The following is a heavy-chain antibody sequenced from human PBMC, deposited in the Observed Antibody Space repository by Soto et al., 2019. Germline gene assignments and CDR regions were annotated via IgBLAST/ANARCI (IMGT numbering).Heavy chain of an antibody. Sequence: QVQLVQSGAEVKKPGASVKVSCKASGYTFTSYGISWVRQAPGQGLEWMGWISAYNGNTNYAQKLQGRVTMTTDTSKSXXYMELRSLRSDDTAVYYCAREKDCSSTSCYGWFDPWGQGTLVTVSS. V-gene: IGHV1-18*01. CDR2: ISAYNGNT. CDR1: GYTFTSYG. D-gene: IGHD2-2*01. J-gene: IGHJ5*02. CDR3: AREKDCSSTSCYGWFDP.